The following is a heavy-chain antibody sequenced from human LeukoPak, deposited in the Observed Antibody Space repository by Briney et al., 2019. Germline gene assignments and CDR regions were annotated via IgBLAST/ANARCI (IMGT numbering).Heavy chain of an antibody. CDR3: ARERDWNDVY. D-gene: IGHD1-1*01. Sequence: GGSLRLSCAASGFTFSSYGMHWVRQAPGKGLEWVAFIRYDGSNKYYADSVKGRFTISRDNSKNTLYLQMNSLRAEDTAVYYCARERDWNDVYWGQGTLVTVSS. CDR2: IRYDGSNK. V-gene: IGHV3-30*02. CDR1: GFTFSSYG. J-gene: IGHJ4*02.